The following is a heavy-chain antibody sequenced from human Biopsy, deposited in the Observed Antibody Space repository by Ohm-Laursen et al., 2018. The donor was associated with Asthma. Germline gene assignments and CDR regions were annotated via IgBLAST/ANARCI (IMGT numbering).Heavy chain of an antibody. CDR2: IIPISLTP. J-gene: IGHJ3*01. CDR3: ARDPSYFDPSVEGWHL. CDR1: RDIFSSYG. D-gene: IGHD3-22*01. V-gene: IGHV1-69*13. Sequence: EASVKVSCKGSRDIFSSYGFSWVRQAPGQGLEWMGGIIPISLTPSYARRFRGRVTISAYEYTRTAYMELSSLRSEDTAVYYCARDPSYFDPSVEGWHLWGQGTMVTVSS.